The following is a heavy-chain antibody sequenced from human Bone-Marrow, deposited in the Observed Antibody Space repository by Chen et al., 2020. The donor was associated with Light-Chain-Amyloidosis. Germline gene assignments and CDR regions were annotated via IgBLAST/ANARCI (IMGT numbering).Heavy chain of an antibody. CDR3: ARGADCSSTSCYVWYFDL. J-gene: IGHJ2*01. V-gene: IGHV1-69*02. CDR1: GGTFSSYT. CDR2: IIPILGIA. D-gene: IGHD2-2*01. Sequence: QFQLVQFGAEVKQPGSSVKVPCKASGGTFSSYTLSWVRQAPGQGLEWMGRIIPILGIANYAQKFQGRVTITADKSTSTAYMELSSLRSEDTAVYYCARGADCSSTSCYVWYFDLWGRGTLVTVSS.